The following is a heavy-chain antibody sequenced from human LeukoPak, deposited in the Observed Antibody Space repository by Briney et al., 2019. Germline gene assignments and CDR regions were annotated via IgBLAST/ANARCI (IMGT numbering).Heavy chain of an antibody. CDR1: GGSISSYY. D-gene: IGHD1-26*01. V-gene: IGHV4-59*01. CDR2: IYYSGST. CDR3: ASGTYFYFDY. J-gene: IGHJ4*02. Sequence: PSETLSLTCTVSGGSISSYYWSWIRQPPGKGLEWIGYIYYSGSTNYSPSLKSRLTISVDTSKNQFSLKLSSVTAADTAVYYCASGTYFYFDYWGQGTLVTVSS.